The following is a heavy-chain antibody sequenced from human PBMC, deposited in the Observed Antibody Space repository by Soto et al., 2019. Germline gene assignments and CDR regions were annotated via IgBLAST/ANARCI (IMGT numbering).Heavy chain of an antibody. D-gene: IGHD3-22*01. CDR1: GGSINSDDFY. CDR3: ARAGATYYYDSHESPGVYYAMDV. V-gene: IGHV4-30-4*01. J-gene: IGHJ6*02. Sequence: QVHLQESGPGLVKPSQTLSLTCTVSGGSINSDDFYWTWIRQPPGKGLEWIGHIFHSGNTYYNSSLESRLTISLDASKNQFSLSLRSVTATDTAVYFCARAGATYYYDSHESPGVYYAMDVWGQGTTATVSS. CDR2: IFHSGNT.